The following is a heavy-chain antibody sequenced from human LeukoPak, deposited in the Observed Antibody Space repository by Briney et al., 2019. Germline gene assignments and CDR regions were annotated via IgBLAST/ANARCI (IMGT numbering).Heavy chain of an antibody. J-gene: IGHJ4*02. CDR1: GFRFDDYG. D-gene: IGHD5-18*01. Sequence: GGSLRLSCVGSGFRFDDYGMHWVRQAPGKGQEWVAGISWNSVTIEYGDSVKGRFTISRENARNSLFLQMNSLTVEDTALYYCAKSGPDTTMLHGFDKWGQGTLVAVSS. V-gene: IGHV3-9*01. CDR2: ISWNSVTI. CDR3: AKSGPDTTMLHGFDK.